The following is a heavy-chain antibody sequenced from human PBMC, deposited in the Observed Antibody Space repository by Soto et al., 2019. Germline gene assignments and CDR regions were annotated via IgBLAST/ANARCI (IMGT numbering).Heavy chain of an antibody. J-gene: IGHJ5*02. V-gene: IGHV3-23*01. CDR2: ITANGDST. D-gene: IGHD1-1*01. CDR3: VKDPRVELESHR. CDR1: GFAFSNYA. Sequence: PGGSLRLSCTASGFAFSNYAMGWVRQAPGKGLEWVSAITANGDSTYYADSVKGRFTISRDNSKNTLYLQMNSLRAEDTAVYYCVKDPRVELESHRWGPGTLVTVSS.